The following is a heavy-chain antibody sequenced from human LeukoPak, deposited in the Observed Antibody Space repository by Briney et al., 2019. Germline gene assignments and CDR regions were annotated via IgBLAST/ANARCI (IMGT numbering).Heavy chain of an antibody. CDR2: IYQSGST. CDR1: GVSSSSSSDY. CDR3: ARGSAWYFVY. J-gene: IGHJ4*02. Sequence: SETLSLTCTVSGVSSSSSSDYWGWIRQPPGKGPEWIGSIYQSGSTYYNPSLKSRVTISVDTSKNQFSLKLSSVTTADTAAYYCARGSAWYFVYWGQGTLVTVSS. V-gene: IGHV4-39*07. D-gene: IGHD6-19*01.